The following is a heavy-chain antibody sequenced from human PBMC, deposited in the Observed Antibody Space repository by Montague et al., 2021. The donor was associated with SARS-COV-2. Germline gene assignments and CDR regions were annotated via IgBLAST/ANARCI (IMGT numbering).Heavy chain of an antibody. CDR2: IKQDGSEK. D-gene: IGHD6-13*01. CDR3: ARVGSSSWYFDY. J-gene: IGHJ4*02. CDR1: GFTFSSYW. Sequence: SLRLSCAASGFTFSSYWVSWVRQAPGKGLEWVANIKQDGSEKYYVDSVKGRFTTSRDNAKNSLYLQMNSLRAEDTAVYYCARVGSSSWYFDYWGQGTLVTVSS. V-gene: IGHV3-7*03.